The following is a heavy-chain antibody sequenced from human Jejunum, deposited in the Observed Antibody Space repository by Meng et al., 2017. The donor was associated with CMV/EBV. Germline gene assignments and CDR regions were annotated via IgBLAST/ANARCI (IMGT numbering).Heavy chain of an antibody. D-gene: IGHD2-8*01. CDR2: IKEDGSEK. Sequence: WGRQAPGKGPEWVANIKEDGSEKNYLDSVKGRFTISRDNAKSSLYLQLNTMRAEDTAIYYCARDRYCHNGVCYASPPPYYYGMGVWGQGTTVTVSS. CDR3: ARDRYCHNGVCYASPPPYYYGMGV. V-gene: IGHV3-7*01. J-gene: IGHJ6*02.